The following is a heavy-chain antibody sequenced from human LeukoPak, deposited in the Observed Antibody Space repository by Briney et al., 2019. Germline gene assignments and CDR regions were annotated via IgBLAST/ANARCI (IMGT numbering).Heavy chain of an antibody. J-gene: IGHJ4*02. Sequence: GGSLRLSCAASGFTFSSYSMNWVRQAPGKGLEWVSSISSSSSYIYYADSVKGRFTISRDNAKNSLYLQMNSLRAEDTAVYYCARAYVSPTSRIVVVVAATFGHYFDYWGQGTLVTVSS. V-gene: IGHV3-21*01. CDR2: ISSSSSYI. CDR1: GFTFSSYS. CDR3: ARAYVSPTSRIVVVVAATFGHYFDY. D-gene: IGHD2-15*01.